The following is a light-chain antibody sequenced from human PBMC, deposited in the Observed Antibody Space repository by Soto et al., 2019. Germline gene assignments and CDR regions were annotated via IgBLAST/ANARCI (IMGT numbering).Light chain of an antibody. V-gene: IGKV1-5*03. CDR2: KAS. CDR1: QTISSW. Sequence: DIQMTQSPSTLSGSVGDRVTITCRASQTISSWLAWYQQKPGKAPKLLIYKASTLKSGVPSRFSGSGSGTEFTLTISSLQPDDFATYYCQQSYSTPITFGQGTRLEN. CDR3: QQSYSTPIT. J-gene: IGKJ5*01.